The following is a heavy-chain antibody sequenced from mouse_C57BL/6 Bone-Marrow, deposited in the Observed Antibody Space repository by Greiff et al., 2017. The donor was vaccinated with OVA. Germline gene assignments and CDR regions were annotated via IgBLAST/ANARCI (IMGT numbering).Heavy chain of an antibody. D-gene: IGHD1-1*01. J-gene: IGHJ2*01. CDR1: GFNIKDDY. V-gene: IGHV14-4*01. CDR3: TTFTTVVFDY. Sequence: DVKLVESGAELVRPGASVKLSCTASGFNIKDDYMHWVKQRPEQGLEWIGWIDPENGDTEYASKFQGKATITADTSSNTAYLQLSSLTSEDTAVYYCTTFTTVVFDYWGQGTTLTVSS. CDR2: IDPENGDT.